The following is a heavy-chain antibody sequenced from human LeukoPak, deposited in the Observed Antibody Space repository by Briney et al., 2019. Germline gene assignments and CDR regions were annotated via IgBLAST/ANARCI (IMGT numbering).Heavy chain of an antibody. J-gene: IGHJ5*02. CDR2: IYHSGST. Sequence: SETLSLTCTVSGYSISSGYYWGWIRQPPGKGLEWIGSIYHSGSTYYNPSLKSRVAISVDTSKNQFSLKLNSVTAADTALYFCGRDNRYCNAGYCSNWFAPWGQGTLVTVSS. CDR1: GYSISSGYY. D-gene: IGHD2-15*01. CDR3: GRDNRYCNAGYCSNWFAP. V-gene: IGHV4-38-2*02.